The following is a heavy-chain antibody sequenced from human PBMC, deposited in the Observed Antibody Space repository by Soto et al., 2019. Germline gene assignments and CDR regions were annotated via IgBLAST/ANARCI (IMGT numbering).Heavy chain of an antibody. CDR1: GFTFSSYA. D-gene: IGHD2-15*01. V-gene: IGHV3-23*01. CDR2: ISGSGGST. Sequence: GGSLRLSCAASGFTFSSYAMSWVRQAPGKGLEWVSAISGSGGSTYYADSVKGRFTISRDNSKNTLYLQMNSLGAEDTAVYYCAKSPPPSCSGGSCYSDVGYYYYGMDVWGQGTTVTVSS. J-gene: IGHJ6*02. CDR3: AKSPPPSCSGGSCYSDVGYYYYGMDV.